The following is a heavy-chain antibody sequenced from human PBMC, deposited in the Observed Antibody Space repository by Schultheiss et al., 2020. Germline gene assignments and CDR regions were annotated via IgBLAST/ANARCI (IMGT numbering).Heavy chain of an antibody. Sequence: GGSLRLSCAASGFTFSTYAMTWVRQAPGKGLEWVSGINSDGSSTSYADSVKGRFTISRDNAKNTLYLQMNSLRAEDTAVYYCALGVKSVVSLQGGFDYWGQGTLVTVSS. CDR2: INSDGSST. CDR1: GFTFSTYA. V-gene: IGHV3-74*01. J-gene: IGHJ4*02. D-gene: IGHD2-21*01. CDR3: ALGVKSVVSLQGGFDY.